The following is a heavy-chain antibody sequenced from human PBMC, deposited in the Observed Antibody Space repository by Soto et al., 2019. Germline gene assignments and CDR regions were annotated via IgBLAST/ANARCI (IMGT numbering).Heavy chain of an antibody. D-gene: IGHD2-15*01. J-gene: IGHJ3*02. Sequence: GGSLRLSCAASGFTFSSYGMHCVRQAPGKGLEWVAVISYDGSNKYYADSVKGRFTISRDNSKNTLYLQMNSLRAEDTAVYYCAKEVRCSGGSCSRAFDIWGQGTMVTVSS. V-gene: IGHV3-30*18. CDR1: GFTFSSYG. CDR2: ISYDGSNK. CDR3: AKEVRCSGGSCSRAFDI.